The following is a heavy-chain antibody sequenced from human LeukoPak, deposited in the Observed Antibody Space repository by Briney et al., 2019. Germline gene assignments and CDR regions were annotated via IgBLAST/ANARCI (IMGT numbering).Heavy chain of an antibody. CDR1: GFIFTVYA. V-gene: IGHV3-23*01. J-gene: IGHJ4*02. Sequence: GGSLRLSCQASGFIFTVYAMSWVRQAPGKGLEWVSSINNGGGGTFFADSVKGRFTISRDDSRGMVYLQMNSLSAEDTAVYYCARSGLATCHYWGQGTLVTVSS. CDR3: ARSGLATCHY. CDR2: INNGGGGT. D-gene: IGHD3-10*01.